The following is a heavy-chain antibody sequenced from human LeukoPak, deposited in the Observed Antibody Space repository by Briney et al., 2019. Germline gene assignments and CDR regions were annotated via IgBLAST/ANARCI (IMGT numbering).Heavy chain of an antibody. V-gene: IGHV3-7*01. CDR3: ARVNTDYFDY. CDR1: GFTFSSYR. J-gene: IGHJ4*02. Sequence: GGSLRLSCAASGFTFSSYRMSWVRQAPGKGLEWVANIKQDGSEKYYVDSVKGRFTISRDNAKNSLYLQMNSLRAEDTAVYYCARVNTDYFDYWGQGTLVTVSS. CDR2: IKQDGSEK.